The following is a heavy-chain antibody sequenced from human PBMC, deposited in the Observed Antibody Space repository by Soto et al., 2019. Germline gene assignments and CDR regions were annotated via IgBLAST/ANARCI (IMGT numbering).Heavy chain of an antibody. CDR2: INPNSGGT. Sequence: ASVKVSCKASGYTFTGYYMHWVRQAPGQGLEWMGWINPNSGGTNYAQKFQGWVTMTRDTSISTAYMELSRLRSDDTAVYYCERGVSVPSLYYYYGMDVWGQGSTVTVSS. V-gene: IGHV1-2*04. CDR1: GYTFTGYY. J-gene: IGHJ6*02. CDR3: ERGVSVPSLYYYYGMDV.